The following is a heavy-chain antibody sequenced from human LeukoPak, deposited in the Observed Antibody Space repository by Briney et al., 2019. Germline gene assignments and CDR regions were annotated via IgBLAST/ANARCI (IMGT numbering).Heavy chain of an antibody. V-gene: IGHV3-30*15. J-gene: IGHJ4*02. D-gene: IGHD2-2*01. CDR2: ISYDGSNK. CDR1: GFTFSSYA. Sequence: PGRSLRLSCAASGFTFSSYAMHWVRQAPGKGLEWVAVISYDGSNKYYADSVKGRFTISRDNSKNTLYLQMSSLRAEDTAVYYCAREPPYYCSSTSCQGGFDYWGQGTLVTVSS. CDR3: AREPPYYCSSTSCQGGFDY.